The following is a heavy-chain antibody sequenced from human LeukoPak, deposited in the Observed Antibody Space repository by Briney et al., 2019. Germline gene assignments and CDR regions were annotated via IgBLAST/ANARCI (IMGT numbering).Heavy chain of an antibody. D-gene: IGHD6-19*01. J-gene: IGHJ4*02. V-gene: IGHV4-4*02. CDR3: ARDLAVAGTNYFDF. CDR1: GDSISSNEW. Sequence: SETLSLTCSVSGDSISSNEWWSWVRQPPGKGLEWIGEVFHSGSTNFDPSLKSRVTISIDKSKNQFSLEVTSVTAADTAIYYCARDLAVAGTNYFDFWGQGVLVTVSS. CDR2: VFHSGST.